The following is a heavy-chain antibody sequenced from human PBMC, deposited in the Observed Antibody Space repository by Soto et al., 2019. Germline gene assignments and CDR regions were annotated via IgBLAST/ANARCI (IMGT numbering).Heavy chain of an antibody. CDR1: GFTFNSHS. J-gene: IGHJ4*02. CDR2: ISDSSNTI. Sequence: GGSLRVSCAAAGFTFNSHSMNWVRQAPGKGLEWLSYISDSSNTIYYADSVKGRFTISRDNAKNSLYLQMNSLRAEDTAVYYCTRELGYWGQGTLVTVSS. V-gene: IGHV3-48*04. CDR3: TRELGY.